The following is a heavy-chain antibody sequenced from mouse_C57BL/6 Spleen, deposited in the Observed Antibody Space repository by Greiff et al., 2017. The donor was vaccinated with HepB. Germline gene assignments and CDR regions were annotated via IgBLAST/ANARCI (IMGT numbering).Heavy chain of an antibody. CDR1: GFNIKDYY. J-gene: IGHJ3*01. D-gene: IGHD1-1*01. Sequence: EVQLQQSGAELVRPGASVKLSCTASGFNIKDYYMHWVKQRPEQGLEWIGRIDPEDGDTEYAPKFQGKATMTADTSSNTDYLQLSSLTSGDTAVYYCTTDTAVVATRGFSYWGQGTLVTVSA. CDR3: TTDTAVVATRGFSY. V-gene: IGHV14-1*01. CDR2: IDPEDGDT.